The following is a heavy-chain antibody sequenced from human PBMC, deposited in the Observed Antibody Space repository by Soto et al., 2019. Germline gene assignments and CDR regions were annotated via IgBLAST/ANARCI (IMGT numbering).Heavy chain of an antibody. CDR1: GGTFSSYA. J-gene: IGHJ5*02. Sequence: QVQLVQSGAEVKKPGSSVKVSCKASGGTFSSYAISWVRQAPGQGLEWMGGIIPIFGTANYAQKFQGRVTITADESRSTAKMWLSSLRSEDTAVYYCARVKAVVVAATYYTWFAPWGQGSLVTVSS. CDR3: ARVKAVVVAATYYTWFAP. D-gene: IGHD2-15*01. CDR2: IIPIFGTA. V-gene: IGHV1-69*12.